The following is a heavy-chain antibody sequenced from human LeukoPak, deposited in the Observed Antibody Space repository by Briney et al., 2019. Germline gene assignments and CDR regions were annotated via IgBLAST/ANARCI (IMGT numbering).Heavy chain of an antibody. CDR2: ISYDGSNK. CDR1: GFTFSSYA. Sequence: GGSLRLSCAASGFTFSSYAMHWVRQAPGKGLEWVAVISYDGSNKYYADSVKGRFTISRDNSKNTLYLQMNSLRAEDTAVYYCARAHPRYSSGWHYFDYWGQGTLVTVSS. J-gene: IGHJ4*02. CDR3: ARAHPRYSSGWHYFDY. D-gene: IGHD6-19*01. V-gene: IGHV3-30*04.